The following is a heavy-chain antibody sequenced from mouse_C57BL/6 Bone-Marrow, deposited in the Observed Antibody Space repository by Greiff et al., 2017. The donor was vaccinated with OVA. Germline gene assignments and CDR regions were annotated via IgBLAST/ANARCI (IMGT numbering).Heavy chain of an antibody. V-gene: IGHV3-1*01. D-gene: IGHD1-1*01. J-gene: IGHJ3*01. Sequence: EVKLLESGPGMVKPSQSLSLTCTVTGYSITSGYDWHWIRHFPGNKLEWMGYISYSGSTNYNPSLKSRISITHDTSKNHFFLKLNSVTTEDTATDYCASTVLPSWFAYWGQGTLVTVSA. CDR1: GYSITSGYD. CDR3: ASTVLPSWFAY. CDR2: ISYSGST.